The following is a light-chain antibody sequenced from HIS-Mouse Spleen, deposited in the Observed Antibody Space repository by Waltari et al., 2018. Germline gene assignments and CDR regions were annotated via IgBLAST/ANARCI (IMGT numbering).Light chain of an antibody. CDR3: QTWGTGIRV. J-gene: IGLJ3*02. V-gene: IGLV4-69*01. Sequence: QLVLPPSPSASASLGASVKLTCPLSSGPSRYPLAWSPQQPEKGPRYLLKLNSDGSHSKGDGIPDRFSGSSSGAERYLTISSLQSEDEADYYCQTWGTGIRVFGGGTKLTVL. CDR2: LNSDGSH. CDR1: SGPSRYP.